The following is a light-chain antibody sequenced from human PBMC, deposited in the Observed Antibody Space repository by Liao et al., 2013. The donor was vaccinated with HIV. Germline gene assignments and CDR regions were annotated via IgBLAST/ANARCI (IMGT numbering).Light chain of an antibody. J-gene: IGLJ1*01. CDR2: YDN. V-gene: IGLV3-21*01. CDR1: NIGSNS. CDR3: QVWDSSSDHLYV. Sequence: SYVLTQPPSVSVAPGKTATITCGGNNIGSNSVHWYQQRPGQAPVLVIYYDNDRPSGIPERFSGSNSGNTATLTISRVEGGDEADYYCQVWDSSSDHLYVFGTGTKVTVL.